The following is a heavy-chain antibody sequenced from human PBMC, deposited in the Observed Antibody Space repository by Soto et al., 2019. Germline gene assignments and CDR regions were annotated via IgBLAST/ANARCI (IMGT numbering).Heavy chain of an antibody. J-gene: IGHJ4*02. V-gene: IGHV3-72*01. CDR2: TRNKANSYTT. Sequence: VQLVESGGGLVQPGGSLRLSCAVSGFSFSDHYMDWVRQAPGKGLEWVARTRNKANSYTTEYAASVKGRFIISRDDSKNSLYLQMNSLKSEDTAVYYCSTGSRIFDYWGQGTLVTVSS. CDR3: STGSRIFDY. D-gene: IGHD2-15*01. CDR1: GFSFSDHY.